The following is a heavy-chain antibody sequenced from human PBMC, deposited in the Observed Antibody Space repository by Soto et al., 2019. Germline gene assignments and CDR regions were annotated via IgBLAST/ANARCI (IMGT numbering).Heavy chain of an antibody. CDR3: ARHGIVVVPAAHYYGMDV. J-gene: IGHJ6*02. Sequence: GESLKISCKGSGYSFTSYWISWVRQMPGKGLEWMGRIDPSDSYTNYSPSFQGHVTISADKSISTAYLQWSSLKASDTAMYYCARHGIVVVPAAHYYGMDVWGQGTTVTVSS. CDR1: GYSFTSYW. D-gene: IGHD2-2*01. V-gene: IGHV5-10-1*01. CDR2: IDPSDSYT.